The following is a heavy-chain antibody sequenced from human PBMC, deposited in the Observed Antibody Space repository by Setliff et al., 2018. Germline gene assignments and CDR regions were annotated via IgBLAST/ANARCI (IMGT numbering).Heavy chain of an antibody. CDR1: GFSLSTNGMC. J-gene: IGHJ6*02. Sequence: SGPTLVNPTQTLTLACTFSGFSLSTNGMCVSWIRQPPGKALEWLARIDWDDDKYYSTSLKTRLTISKDTSKNQVVLTMTNMDPVGTATYYCARYISSSSNYGMDVWGQGTTVTVSS. D-gene: IGHD6-6*01. CDR3: ARYISSSSNYGMDV. V-gene: IGHV2-70*11. CDR2: IDWDDDK.